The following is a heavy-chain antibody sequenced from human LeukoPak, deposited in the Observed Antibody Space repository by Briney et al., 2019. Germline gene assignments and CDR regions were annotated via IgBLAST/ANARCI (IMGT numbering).Heavy chain of an antibody. J-gene: IGHJ4*02. Sequence: SETLSLTCTVSGGSISSGGYSWSWIRQHPGKGLEWIGYIYYSGSTYYNPSLKSRVTISVDTSKNQFPLKLSSVTAADTAVYYCARGLMGYCSSTSCRDFDYWGQGTLVTVSS. CDR3: ARGLMGYCSSTSCRDFDY. D-gene: IGHD2-2*01. CDR2: IYYSGST. V-gene: IGHV4-31*03. CDR1: GGSISSGGYS.